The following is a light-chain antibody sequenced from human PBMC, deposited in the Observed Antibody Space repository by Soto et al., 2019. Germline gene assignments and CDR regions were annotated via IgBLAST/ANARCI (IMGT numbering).Light chain of an antibody. CDR1: QSVSSSY. CDR3: QQYGSSPPIT. V-gene: IGKV3-20*01. Sequence: EIVLTQSPGTLSLSPGERAALSGRASQSVSSSYLAWYQQKPGQAPRLLIYGAASRATGIPDRFSGSGSGTAFTITISRLEPEDFAVYYCQQYGSSPPITFGQGTKVDIK. J-gene: IGKJ1*01. CDR2: GAA.